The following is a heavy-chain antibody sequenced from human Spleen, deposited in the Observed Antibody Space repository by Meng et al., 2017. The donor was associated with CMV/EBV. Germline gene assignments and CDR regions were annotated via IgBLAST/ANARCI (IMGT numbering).Heavy chain of an antibody. CDR3: ALGRGSWYFGYY. CDR2: IITKTEGGTT. Sequence: SGFNFKNAWMSWVRQAPGKGLEWVGRIITKTEGGTTDYAAPVTGRFTISRDDSRNMLYLQMNSLRAEDTAVYYCALGRGSWYFGYYWGQGTLVTVSS. J-gene: IGHJ4*02. CDR1: GFNFKNAW. D-gene: IGHD6-13*01. V-gene: IGHV3-15*01.